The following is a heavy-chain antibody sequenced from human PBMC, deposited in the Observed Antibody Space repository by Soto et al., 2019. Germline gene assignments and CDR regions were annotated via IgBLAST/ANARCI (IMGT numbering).Heavy chain of an antibody. J-gene: IGHJ5*02. V-gene: IGHV4-31*03. Sequence: SETLSLTCTVSGCSISSGGYYWSRIRQHPGKGLEWIGYIYYSGSTYYNPSLKSRVTISVDTSKNQFSLKLSSVTAADTAVYFCARIPPHCGGDCYYNWFDPWGQGTLVTVSS. CDR2: IYYSGST. CDR3: ARIPPHCGGDCYYNWFDP. CDR1: GCSISSGGYY. D-gene: IGHD2-21*02.